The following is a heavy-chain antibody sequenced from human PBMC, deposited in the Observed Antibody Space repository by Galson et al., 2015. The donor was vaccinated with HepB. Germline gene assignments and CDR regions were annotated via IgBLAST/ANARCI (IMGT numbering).Heavy chain of an antibody. CDR2: IYYSGST. J-gene: IGHJ2*01. V-gene: IGHV4-30-4*01. CDR1: GGSISSGDYY. D-gene: IGHD6-13*01. CDR3: ARGVSDSSRRGYWYFDL. Sequence: TLSLTCTVSGGSISSGDYYWSWIRQPPGKGLEWIGYIYYSGSTYYNPSLKSRVTISVDTSKNQFSLKLSSVTAADTAVYYCARGVSDSSRRGYWYFDLWGRGTLVTVSS.